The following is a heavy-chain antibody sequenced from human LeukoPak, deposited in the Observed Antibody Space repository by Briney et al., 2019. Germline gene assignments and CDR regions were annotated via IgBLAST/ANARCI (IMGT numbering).Heavy chain of an antibody. Sequence: GGSLRLSCAASGFTFSSYAMHWVRQAPGKGLEWVAVISYDGSNKYYADSVKGRFTISRDNFKNSLYLQMNSLRAEDTAVYYCARVSYCGGDCYNRGDLFIDYWGQGTLVTVSS. D-gene: IGHD2-21*02. CDR1: GFTFSSYA. V-gene: IGHV3-30-3*01. CDR2: ISYDGSNK. CDR3: ARVSYCGGDCYNRGDLFIDY. J-gene: IGHJ4*02.